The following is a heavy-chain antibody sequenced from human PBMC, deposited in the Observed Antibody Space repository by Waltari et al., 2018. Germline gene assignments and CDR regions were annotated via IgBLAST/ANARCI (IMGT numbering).Heavy chain of an antibody. CDR1: GGSISSYY. CDR2: IYYSGST. V-gene: IGHV4-59*01. Sequence: QVQLQESGPGLVKPSETLSLTCTVSGGSISSYYWSWIRQPPGKGLEWIGYIYYSGSTNYNPPLKSRVTRSVDTSKNQFSLKLSSVTAADTAVYYCARGNFWSGYYTRWFDPWGQGTLVTVSS. J-gene: IGHJ5*02. D-gene: IGHD3-3*01. CDR3: ARGNFWSGYYTRWFDP.